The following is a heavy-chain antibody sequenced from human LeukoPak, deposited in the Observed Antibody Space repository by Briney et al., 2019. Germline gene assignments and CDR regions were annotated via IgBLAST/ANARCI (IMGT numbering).Heavy chain of an antibody. Sequence: SETLSLTCTVSGGSISSGGYYWSWIRQHPGKGLEWIGYIYYSGSTYYNPSLKSRVTISVDASKSQFSLKLSSVTAADTAVYYCARPAYGKGYYGMDVWGKGTTVTVSS. V-gene: IGHV4-31*03. CDR1: GGSISSGGYY. CDR3: ARPAYGKGYYGMDV. D-gene: IGHD3-10*01. J-gene: IGHJ6*04. CDR2: IYYSGST.